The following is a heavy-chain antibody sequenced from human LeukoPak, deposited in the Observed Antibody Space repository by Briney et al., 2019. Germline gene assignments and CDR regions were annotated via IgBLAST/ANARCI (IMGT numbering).Heavy chain of an antibody. CDR2: IYYSGST. CDR3: ARDRGFGEMFDY. CDR1: GGSISSSSYY. V-gene: IGHV4-39*07. Sequence: SETLSLTCTVSGGSISSSSYYWGWIRQPPGKGLEWIGSIYYSGSTNYNPSLKSRVTISVDTSKNQFSLKLSSVTAADTAVYYCARDRGFGEMFDYWGQGTLVTVSS. J-gene: IGHJ4*02. D-gene: IGHD3-10*01.